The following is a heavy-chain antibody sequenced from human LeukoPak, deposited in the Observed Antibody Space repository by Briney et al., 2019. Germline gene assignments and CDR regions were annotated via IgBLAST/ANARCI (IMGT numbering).Heavy chain of an antibody. D-gene: IGHD3-10*01. J-gene: IGHJ4*02. CDR2: IYTSGSP. CDR3: ARDRYGSGSYGYYFDY. Sequence: SETLSLTCTVSGGSLSSYDWSWIRQPAGKGLEWIGRIYTSGSPNYNPSLKSRVTMSVDTSKKQFSLKLSSVTAADTAVYYCARDRYGSGSYGYYFDYWGQGTLVTVSS. CDR1: GGSLSSYD. V-gene: IGHV4-4*07.